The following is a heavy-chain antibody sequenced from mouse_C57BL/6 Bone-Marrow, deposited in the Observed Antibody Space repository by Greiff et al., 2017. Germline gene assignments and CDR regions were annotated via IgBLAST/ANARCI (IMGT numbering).Heavy chain of an antibody. Sequence: VKLQQPGAELVKPGASVKLSCKASGYTFTSYWMHWVKQRPGQGLEWIGMIHPNSGSTNYNEKFKSKATLTVDKSSSTAYMQLSSLTSEDSAVYYCARTGYYGSSYIFDYWGQGTTLTVSS. CDR2: IHPNSGST. V-gene: IGHV1-64*01. D-gene: IGHD1-1*01. J-gene: IGHJ2*01. CDR3: ARTGYYGSSYIFDY. CDR1: GYTFTSYW.